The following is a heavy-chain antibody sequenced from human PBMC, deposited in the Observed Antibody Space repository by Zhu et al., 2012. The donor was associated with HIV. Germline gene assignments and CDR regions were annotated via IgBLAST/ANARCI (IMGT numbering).Heavy chain of an antibody. CDR1: GGSINNYY. J-gene: IGHJ4*02. CDR2: IYTSGTT. CDR3: ARARVEYYYDSSGYLDS. Sequence: QVQLQESGPGLVKPSETLSLTCTVSGGSINNYYWNWIRQPPGKGLEWIGYIYTSGTTNYNPSLKSRVTISTDMSENQFSLELTSVTAADTAIYYCARARVEYYYDSSGYLDSWGQGILVTVSS. V-gene: IGHV4-4*09. D-gene: IGHD3-22*01.